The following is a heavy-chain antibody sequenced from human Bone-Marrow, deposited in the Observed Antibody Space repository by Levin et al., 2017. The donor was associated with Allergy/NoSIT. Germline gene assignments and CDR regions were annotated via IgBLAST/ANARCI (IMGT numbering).Heavy chain of an antibody. J-gene: IGHJ5*02. D-gene: IGHD2-15*01. CDR2: INPNSGNT. CDR1: GYTFTSYN. V-gene: IGHV1-8*01. CDR3: ARGDCYSGSCYGPDWFDP. Sequence: ASVKVSCKTSGYTFTSYNVYWVRQATGQGLEWMGYINPNSGNTGYAQKFQGRVTMTRNSSITTAYMELSCLRSEDTAMYYCARGDCYSGSCYGPDWFDPWGQGTQVTVSS.